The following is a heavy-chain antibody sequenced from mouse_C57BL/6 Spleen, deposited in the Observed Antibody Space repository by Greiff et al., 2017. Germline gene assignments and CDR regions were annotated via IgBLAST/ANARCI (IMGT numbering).Heavy chain of an antibody. CDR3: ATVVAPYWYFDV. CDR1: GFTFTDYY. CDR2: IRNKANGYTT. J-gene: IGHJ1*03. D-gene: IGHD1-1*01. V-gene: IGHV7-3*01. Sequence: EVQLVESGGGLVQPGGSLSLSCAASGFTFTDYYMSWVRQPPGKALEWLGFIRNKANGYTTEYSASVKGRFTISRDNSQSILYLQMNALRAEDSATYYCATVVAPYWYFDVWGTGTTVTVSS.